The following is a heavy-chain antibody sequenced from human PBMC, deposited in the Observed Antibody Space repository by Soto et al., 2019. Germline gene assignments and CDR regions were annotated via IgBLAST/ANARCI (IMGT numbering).Heavy chain of an antibody. CDR3: ARGYSSSWYYYYGMDV. Sequence: QVQLQESGPGLVKPSETLSLTCTVSGGSVSSGSYYWSWIRQPPGKGLEWIGYIYYSGSTNYNPSLNGRVTVSVGTSKNQFSLKLRSVTAADTAVYYCARGYSSSWYYYYGMDVWGQGTTVTVSS. D-gene: IGHD6-13*01. CDR2: IYYSGST. J-gene: IGHJ6*02. V-gene: IGHV4-61*01. CDR1: GGSVSSGSYY.